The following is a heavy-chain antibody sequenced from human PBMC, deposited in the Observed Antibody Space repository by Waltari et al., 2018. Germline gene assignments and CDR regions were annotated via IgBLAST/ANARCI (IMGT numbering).Heavy chain of an antibody. CDR1: GYTLTELS. D-gene: IGHD6-6*01. V-gene: IGHV1-24*01. CDR3: ATGGKYSSSSDYYYGMDV. Sequence: QVQLVQSGAEVKKPGASVKVSCKVSGYTLTELSMHWVRQAPGKGLEWMGGLDPEDGETIYAQKFQGRVTMTEDTSTDTAYMELSSLRSEDTAVYYCATGGKYSSSSDYYYGMDVWGQGTTVTVSS. J-gene: IGHJ6*02. CDR2: LDPEDGET.